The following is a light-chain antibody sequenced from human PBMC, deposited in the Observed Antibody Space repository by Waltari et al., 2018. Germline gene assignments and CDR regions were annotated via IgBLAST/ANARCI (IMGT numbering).Light chain of an antibody. CDR2: KGN. Sequence: WYQQAPGQAPRTSVYKGNSRSPGVPDQCAGSILGNKAARAITGAQADDECDYDCSLDMGSGSWVFGGGTKLTVL. J-gene: IGLJ3*02. V-gene: IGLV8-61*01. CDR3: SLDMGSGSWV.